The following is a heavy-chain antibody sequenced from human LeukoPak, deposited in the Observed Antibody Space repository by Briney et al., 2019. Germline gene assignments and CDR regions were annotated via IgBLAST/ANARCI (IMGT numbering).Heavy chain of an antibody. J-gene: IGHJ4*02. Sequence: GVSLKISFKGSGSSFTSYWIGWVRQMPGKGLEWMGIIYPGDSDTRYSPSFQGQVTISADKSISIAYLQWSSLKASDTAMYYCASGYYDYVWGSYRPPGFDYWGQGTLVTVSS. D-gene: IGHD3-16*02. V-gene: IGHV5-51*01. CDR3: ASGYYDYVWGSYRPPGFDY. CDR2: IYPGDSDT. CDR1: GSSFTSYW.